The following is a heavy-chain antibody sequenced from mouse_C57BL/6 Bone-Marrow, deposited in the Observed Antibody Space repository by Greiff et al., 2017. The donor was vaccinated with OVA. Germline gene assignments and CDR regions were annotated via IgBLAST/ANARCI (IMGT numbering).Heavy chain of an antibody. J-gene: IGHJ3*01. CDR1: GYTFTSYG. CDR3: ARREWAWFAY. V-gene: IGHV1-81*01. Sequence: VKLKQSGAELARPGASVKLSCKASGYTFTSYGISWVKQRTGQGLEWIGEIYPRSGNTYYNEKFKGKATLTADKSSSTAYMELRSLTSEDSAVYFCARREWAWFAYWGQGTLVTVSA. CDR2: IYPRSGNT.